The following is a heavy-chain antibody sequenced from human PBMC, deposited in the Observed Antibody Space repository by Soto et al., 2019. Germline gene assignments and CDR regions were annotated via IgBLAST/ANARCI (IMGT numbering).Heavy chain of an antibody. CDR2: ISYDGSNK. CDR1: GFTFSSYA. J-gene: IGHJ4*02. D-gene: IGHD3-10*01. V-gene: IGHV3-30-3*01. Sequence: ESGGGVVQPGRSLRLSCAASGFTFSSYAMHWVRQAPGKGLEWVAVISYDGSNKYYADSVKGRFTISRDNSKNTLYLQMNSLRAEDTAVYYCARDWYYYGSGSYYNEDYWGQGTLVTVSS. CDR3: ARDWYYYGSGSYYNEDY.